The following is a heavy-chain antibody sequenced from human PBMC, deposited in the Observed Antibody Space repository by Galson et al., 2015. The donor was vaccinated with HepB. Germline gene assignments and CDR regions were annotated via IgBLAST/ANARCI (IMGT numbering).Heavy chain of an antibody. J-gene: IGHJ4*02. CDR1: GFTFSSYA. V-gene: IGHV3-23*01. Sequence: SLRLSCAASGFTFSSYAMSWVRQAPGKGLECVSAISGSGGSTYYADSVKGRFTISRDNSKNTLYLQMNSLRAEDTAVYYCAKRPPGGVVVPTASFDYWGQGTLVTVSS. D-gene: IGHD2-2*01. CDR2: ISGSGGST. CDR3: AKRPPGGVVVPTASFDY.